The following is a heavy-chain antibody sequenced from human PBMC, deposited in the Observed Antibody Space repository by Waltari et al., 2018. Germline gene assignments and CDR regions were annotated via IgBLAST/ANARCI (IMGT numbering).Heavy chain of an antibody. Sequence: QVHLQESGPGLVKPSQTLSLTCSIPAASINTGPFYFTWIRQYPGKGLEWIGYVDNTGSPSYNPSLRSRFSISVDTSRRHFSLKLMSVTAADTASYFCAISSSGGNYFDYWGRGTLVTVSS. CDR3: AISSSGGNYFDY. CDR1: AASINTGPFY. V-gene: IGHV4-31*03. D-gene: IGHD6-6*01. J-gene: IGHJ4*02. CDR2: VDNTGSP.